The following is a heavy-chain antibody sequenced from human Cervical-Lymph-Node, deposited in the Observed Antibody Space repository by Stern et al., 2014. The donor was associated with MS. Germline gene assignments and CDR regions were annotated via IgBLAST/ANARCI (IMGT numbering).Heavy chain of an antibody. CDR3: SRCRLGSENAFDI. J-gene: IGHJ3*02. CDR2: IITYNVNT. Sequence: QMQLVQSGAEVKKPGASVKVSCKASGYTFTSYGISWVRQAPGQGLDWIGWIITYNVNTNYAQKLLGILTMPTDTSTSTAYMELRSLRSDDTAVYYCSRCRLGSENAFDIWGQGTLVTVSS. D-gene: IGHD2-15*01. CDR1: GYTFTSYG. V-gene: IGHV1-18*01.